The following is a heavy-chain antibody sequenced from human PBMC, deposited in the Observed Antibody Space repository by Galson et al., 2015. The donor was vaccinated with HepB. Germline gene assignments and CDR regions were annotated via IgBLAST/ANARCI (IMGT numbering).Heavy chain of an antibody. V-gene: IGHV3-23*01. CDR3: AKDGAVGSSGWYAFDI. Sequence: SLRLSCAASGFTFSSYAMSWVRQAPGKGLEWVSAISGSGGSTYYADSVKGRFTISRDNSKNTLYLQMNSLRAEDTAVYYCAKDGAVGSSGWYAFDIWGQGTMATVSS. D-gene: IGHD6-19*01. CDR2: ISGSGGST. J-gene: IGHJ3*02. CDR1: GFTFSSYA.